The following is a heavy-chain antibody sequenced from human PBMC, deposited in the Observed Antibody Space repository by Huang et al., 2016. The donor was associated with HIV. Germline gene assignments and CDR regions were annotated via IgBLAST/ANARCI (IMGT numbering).Heavy chain of an antibody. J-gene: IGHJ3*02. V-gene: IGHV5-51*01. CDR3: ARQGVGDFVVEPTGLGAFDI. D-gene: IGHD2-2*01. CDR1: GYTFNGYW. CDR2: IVPGHSDT. Sequence: EVQLVQSGAVVKKPGESLKISCKGSGYTFNGYWIGWVRQMPGKGLEWLGIIVPGHSDTTYSPSLPGQGTISADKSISTAYVQWSGLKASDTAMYYCARQGVGDFVVEPTGLGAFDIWGQGTMVTVSS.